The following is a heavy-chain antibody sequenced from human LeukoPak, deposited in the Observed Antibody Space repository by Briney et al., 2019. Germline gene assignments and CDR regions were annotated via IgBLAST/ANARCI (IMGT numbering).Heavy chain of an antibody. V-gene: IGHV4-59*12. CDR3: ARGYDSDAFDI. D-gene: IGHD3-22*01. CDR1: GGSTSSYY. CDR2: IYYSGST. Sequence: SETLSLTCTVSGGSTSSYYWSWIRQPPGKGLEWIGYIYYSGSTNYNPSLKSRVTISVDTSKNQFSLKLSSVTAADTAVYYCARGYDSDAFDIWGQGTMVTVSS. J-gene: IGHJ3*02.